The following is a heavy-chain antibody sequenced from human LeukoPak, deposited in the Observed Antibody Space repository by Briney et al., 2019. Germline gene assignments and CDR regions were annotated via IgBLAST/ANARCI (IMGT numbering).Heavy chain of an antibody. CDR1: GYTFTSYG. V-gene: IGHV1-18*01. CDR2: ISAYNGNT. CDR3: ARDRYYYDSSGYYWNYYFDY. J-gene: IGHJ4*02. D-gene: IGHD3-22*01. Sequence: VASVKVSCKASGYTFTSYGISWVRQAPGQGLEWMGWISAYNGNTNYAQKLQGRVTMTTDTSTSTAYMELRSLRSDDTAVYYCARDRYYYDSSGYYWNYYFDYWGQGTLVTVSS.